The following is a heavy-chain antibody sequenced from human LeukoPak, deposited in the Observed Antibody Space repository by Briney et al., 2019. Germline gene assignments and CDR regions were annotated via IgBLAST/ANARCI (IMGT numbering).Heavy chain of an antibody. V-gene: IGHV1-8*01. D-gene: IGHD3-22*01. CDR3: ARTPLYYYDSSGYSYYFAY. CDR1: GYTFTSYD. Sequence: GASVKVSCKASGYTFTSYDINWVRQATGQGLEWMGWMNPNSGNTGYAQKFQGRVTMTRNTSISTAYMELSSLRSEDTAVYYCARTPLYYYDSSGYSYYFAYWGQGTLVTVSS. J-gene: IGHJ4*02. CDR2: MNPNSGNT.